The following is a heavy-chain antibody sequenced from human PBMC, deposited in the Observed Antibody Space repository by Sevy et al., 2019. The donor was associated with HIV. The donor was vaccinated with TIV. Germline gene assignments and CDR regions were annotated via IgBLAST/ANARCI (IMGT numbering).Heavy chain of an antibody. D-gene: IGHD3-3*01. CDR1: GFTFSSYW. Sequence: GGSLRLSCVASGFTFSSYWMHWVRQAPGKGLVWVSRINSDGSSTSYEDSVKGRFTISRDNAKNTLYLQMNSLRAEDTAVYYCAREQVHDFWSGYYPKGMDVWGQGTTVTVSS. J-gene: IGHJ6*02. CDR3: AREQVHDFWSGYYPKGMDV. V-gene: IGHV3-74*01. CDR2: INSDGSST.